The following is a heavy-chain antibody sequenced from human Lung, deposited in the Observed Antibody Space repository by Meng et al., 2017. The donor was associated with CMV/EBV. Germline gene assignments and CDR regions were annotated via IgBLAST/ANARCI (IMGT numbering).Heavy chain of an antibody. Sequence: SXKISXAASGFTFNTYGVHWVRQAPGKGLEWVAVISSDGSKKYYADSVKGRFTISRDNSKNTLYLQMNSLRPEDTAVYFCARVLAEREDYYYGMDVWGQGXTVTFSS. CDR1: GFTFNTYG. CDR3: ARVLAEREDYYYGMDV. J-gene: IGHJ6*02. V-gene: IGHV3-30*04. D-gene: IGHD1-26*01. CDR2: ISSDGSKK.